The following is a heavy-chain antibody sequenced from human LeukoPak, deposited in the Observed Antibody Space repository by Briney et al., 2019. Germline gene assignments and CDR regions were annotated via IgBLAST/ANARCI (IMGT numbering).Heavy chain of an antibody. D-gene: IGHD2-2*01. CDR3: ARGLRPHYCSSTSCYIMNWFDP. CDR1: GGSLSSYY. CDR2: IYYSGST. J-gene: IGHJ5*02. Sequence: SETLSLTCTVSGGSLSSYYWSWIRQPPGKGLERIGYIYYSGSTNYKPSLKSRVTISVDTSKNQFSLKLSSVTAADTAVYYCARGLRPHYCSSTSCYIMNWFDPWGQGTLVTVSS. V-gene: IGHV4-59*01.